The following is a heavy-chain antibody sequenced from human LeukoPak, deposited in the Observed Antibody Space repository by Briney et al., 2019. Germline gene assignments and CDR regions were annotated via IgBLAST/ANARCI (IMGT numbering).Heavy chain of an antibody. J-gene: IGHJ3*02. CDR2: ISYDGSNK. V-gene: IGHV3-30*18. CDR1: GFTFSSYG. CDR3: AKDRVPYYDNAFDI. Sequence: GGSLRLSCAASGFTFSSYGMHRVRQAPGKGLEWVAVISYDGSNKYYADSVKGRFTISRDNSKNTLYLQMNSLRAEDTAVYYCAKDRVPYYDNAFDIWGQGTMVTVSS. D-gene: IGHD3-22*01.